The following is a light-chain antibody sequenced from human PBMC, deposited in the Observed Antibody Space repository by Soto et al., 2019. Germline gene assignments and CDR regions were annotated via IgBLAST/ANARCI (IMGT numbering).Light chain of an antibody. CDR1: QRVSSNY. Sequence: EIVLTQSPGTLSLSSGERATLSCRASQRVSSNYLAWYQQKPGQAPRLLFYVASSRATGIPDRFSGSGSGTDFNLTISILEPEDFAVYYCQQYGSSYTFGQGPKLEIK. V-gene: IGKV3-20*01. CDR2: VAS. CDR3: QQYGSSYT. J-gene: IGKJ2*01.